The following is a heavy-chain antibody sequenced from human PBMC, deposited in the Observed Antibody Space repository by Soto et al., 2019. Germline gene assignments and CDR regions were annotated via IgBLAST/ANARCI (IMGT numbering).Heavy chain of an antibody. CDR2: ISGSGGST. CDR3: AKDSYYGSGQSYDY. V-gene: IGHV3-23*01. D-gene: IGHD3-10*01. J-gene: IGHJ4*02. Sequence: GSLRLSCAASGFTFISYAMSWVRQAPGKGLEWVSAISGSGGSTYYADSVKGRFTISRDNSKNTLYLQMNSLRAEDTAVYYCAKDSYYGSGQSYDYWGQGTLVTVSS. CDR1: GFTFISYA.